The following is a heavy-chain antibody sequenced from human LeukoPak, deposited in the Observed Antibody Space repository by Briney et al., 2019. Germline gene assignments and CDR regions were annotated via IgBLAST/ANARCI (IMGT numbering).Heavy chain of an antibody. Sequence: GGSLRLSGAAYGFTFTSYSMNWVRQAPGKGLEWVSYISVGSDNIYYADSVKGRFTISRDNAKNSLYLQMNSLRDEDTAVYYCARESYWGSSAKGFDYWGQGTLVTVSS. CDR3: ARESYWGSSAKGFDY. D-gene: IGHD7-27*01. V-gene: IGHV3-48*02. CDR2: ISVGSDNI. CDR1: GFTFTSYS. J-gene: IGHJ4*02.